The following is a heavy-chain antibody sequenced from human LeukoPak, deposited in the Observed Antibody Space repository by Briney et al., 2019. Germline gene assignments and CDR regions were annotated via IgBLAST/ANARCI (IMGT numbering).Heavy chain of an antibody. CDR2: IYYSGST. Sequence: SETLSLTCTVSGGSISSGGYYWSWIRQHPGKGLEWIGYIYYSGSTYYNPSLKSRVTISVDTSKNQFSLKLSSVPAADTAVYYCARSGALRYFDQPRGGYYFDYWGQGTLVTVSS. V-gene: IGHV4-31*03. J-gene: IGHJ4*02. CDR1: GGSISSGGYY. CDR3: ARSGALRYFDQPRGGYYFDY. D-gene: IGHD3-9*01.